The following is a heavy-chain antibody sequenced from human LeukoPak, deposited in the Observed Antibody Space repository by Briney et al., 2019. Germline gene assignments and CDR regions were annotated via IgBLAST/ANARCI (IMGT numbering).Heavy chain of an antibody. CDR2: ISGSGYST. CDR1: GFTFSSYA. D-gene: IGHD2-15*01. Sequence: GGSLRLSCAASGFTFSSYAMSWVRQAPGKGLELVSGISGSGYSTYYADSVKGRFTISRDNSKNTLYLQMNTLRAEDTAVYYCADSGGGYYWGQGTLVTVSS. J-gene: IGHJ4*02. V-gene: IGHV3-23*01. CDR3: ADSGGGYY.